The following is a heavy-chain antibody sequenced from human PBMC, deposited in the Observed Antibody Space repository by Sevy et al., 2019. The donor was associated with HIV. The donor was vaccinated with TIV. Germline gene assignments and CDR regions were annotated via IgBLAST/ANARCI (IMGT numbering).Heavy chain of an antibody. CDR3: ARDNLALDV. CDR1: GFTLSNNH. V-gene: IGHV3-33*01. CDR2: MWYDGSNE. Sequence: GGSLRLSCAASGFTLSNNHMHWVRQTPGKGLEWVAAMWYDGSNEYYADSVKGRSTISRDNSKNTLDLQMNSLRPEDTAVYYCARDNLALDVWGQGTTVTVSS. J-gene: IGHJ6*02.